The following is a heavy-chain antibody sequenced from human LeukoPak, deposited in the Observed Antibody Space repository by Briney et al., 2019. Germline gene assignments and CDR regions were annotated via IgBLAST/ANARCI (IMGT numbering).Heavy chain of an antibody. CDR2: IWYDGSNK. CDR3: AREWVTVFGGFDY. D-gene: IGHD3-3*01. CDR1: GFTFSSYG. Sequence: PGGSLRLSCAASGFTFSSYGMHWVRQAPGKGLEWVAVIWYDGSNKYYADSVKGRFTISRDNSKNTLYLQMDSLGVEDTAVYYCAREWVTVFGGFDYWGQGTLVTVSS. V-gene: IGHV3-33*01. J-gene: IGHJ4*02.